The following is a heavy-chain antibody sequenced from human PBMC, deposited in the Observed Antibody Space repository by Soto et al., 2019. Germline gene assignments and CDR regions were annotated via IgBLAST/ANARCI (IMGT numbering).Heavy chain of an antibody. CDR1: GFTFSDYY. V-gene: IGHV3-11*06. J-gene: IGHJ6*02. Sequence: QVQLVESGGGLVKPGGSLRLSCAASGFTFSDYYMTWVRQAPGKXLXWVXYISTTSSYTNYADSVRGRFIISRDNAKKTLYLQMNSLRVDDAAVYYCATDRRAXXTXXXXXXXXXYXMDVWGQGTTVTVSS. CDR2: ISTTSSYT. CDR3: ATDRRAXXTXXXXXXXXXYXMDV.